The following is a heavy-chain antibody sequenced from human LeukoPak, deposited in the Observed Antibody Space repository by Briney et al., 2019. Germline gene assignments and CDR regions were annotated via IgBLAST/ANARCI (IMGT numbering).Heavy chain of an antibody. Sequence: SETLSLTCTVSGGSIRTYYWSWIRQPPGKGLEWIGYIYTSGSTHYSPSLKSRVTISIDTSKNLFSLKLNSVTAADTAVYYCATHNYGPQNWLDPWGQGTLVTVSS. J-gene: IGHJ5*02. D-gene: IGHD5-18*01. CDR1: GGSIRTYY. CDR2: IYTSGST. V-gene: IGHV4-4*09. CDR3: ATHNYGPQNWLDP.